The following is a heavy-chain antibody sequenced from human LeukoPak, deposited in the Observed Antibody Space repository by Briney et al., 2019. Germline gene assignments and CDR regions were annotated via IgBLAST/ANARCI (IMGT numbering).Heavy chain of an antibody. J-gene: IGHJ4*02. CDR1: GGTFSSYA. V-gene: IGHV1-69*05. D-gene: IGHD5-18*01. CDR2: IIPIFGTA. Sequence: ASVKVSCKASGGTFSSYAISRVRQAPGQGLEWMGRIIPIFGTANYAQKFQGRVTITTDESTSTAYMELSSLRSEDTAVYYCAREGGYSYGYVFFDYWGQGTLVTVSS. CDR3: AREGGYSYGYVFFDY.